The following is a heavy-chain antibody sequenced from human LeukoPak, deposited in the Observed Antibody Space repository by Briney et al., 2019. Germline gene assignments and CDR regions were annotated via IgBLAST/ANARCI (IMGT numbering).Heavy chain of an antibody. CDR1: GGSFSGYY. J-gene: IGHJ4*02. CDR3: ARGLPLIRYFDWLQPRYLDY. Sequence: SETLSLTCAVYGGSFSGYYWSWIRQPPGKGLEWIGEINHSGSTNYNPSLKSRVTISVDTSKNQFTLKLSSVTAADTAVYYCARGLPLIRYFDWLQPRYLDYWGQGTLVTVSS. V-gene: IGHV4-34*01. CDR2: INHSGST. D-gene: IGHD3-9*01.